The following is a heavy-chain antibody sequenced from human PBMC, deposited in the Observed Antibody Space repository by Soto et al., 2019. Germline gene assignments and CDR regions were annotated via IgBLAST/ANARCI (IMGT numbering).Heavy chain of an antibody. J-gene: IGHJ6*02. CDR3: AREEGSVGSYTYSDYYYYGMDV. CDR1: GYTFTSYG. CDR2: ISAYNVNT. D-gene: IGHD1-26*01. V-gene: IGHV1-18*04. Sequence: ASVKVSCKASGYTFTSYGISWVRQAPGQGLEWMGWISAYNVNTNYAQKLQGRVTMTTDTSTSTAYMELRSLGSDDTAVYYCAREEGSVGSYTYSDYYYYGMDVWGQGTTVTVSS.